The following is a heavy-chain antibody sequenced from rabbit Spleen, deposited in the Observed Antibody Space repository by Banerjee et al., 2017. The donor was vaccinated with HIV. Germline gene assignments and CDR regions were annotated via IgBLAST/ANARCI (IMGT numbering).Heavy chain of an antibody. D-gene: IGHD8-1*01. CDR2: INTATGKP. CDR1: GFSFSSSYY. Sequence: QSLEESGGDLVKPGASLTLTCTASGFSFSSSYYMCWVRQAPGKGLEWIACINTATGKPVYASWAKGRFTISKTSSTTVTLQMTSLTAADTATYFCARDSGSSFSSYGMDLWGPGTLVTVS. V-gene: IGHV1S40*01. CDR3: ARDSGSSFSSYGMDL. J-gene: IGHJ6*01.